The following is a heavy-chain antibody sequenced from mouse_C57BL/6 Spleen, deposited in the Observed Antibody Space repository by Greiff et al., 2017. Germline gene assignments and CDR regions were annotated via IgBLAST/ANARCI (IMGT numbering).Heavy chain of an antibody. CDR1: GYTFTSYT. J-gene: IGHJ4*01. CDR3: ARHYYGSGEAMDY. Sequence: VQGVESGAELARPGASVKMSCKASGYTFTSYTMHWVKQRPGQGLEWIGYINPSSGYTKYNQKFKDKATLTADKSSSTAYMQLSSLTSEDSAVYYCARHYYGSGEAMDYWGQGTSVTVSS. D-gene: IGHD1-1*01. V-gene: IGHV1-4*01. CDR2: INPSSGYT.